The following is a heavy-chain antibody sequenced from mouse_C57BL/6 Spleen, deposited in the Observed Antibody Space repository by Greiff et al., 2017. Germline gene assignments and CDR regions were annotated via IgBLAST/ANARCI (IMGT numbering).Heavy chain of an antibody. CDR3: TTPYVSDEAWFAY. CDR1: GFNIKDYY. D-gene: IGHD2-2*01. V-gene: IGHV14-1*01. Sequence: VQLQQSGAELVRPGASVKLSCTASGFNIKDYYMNWVKQRPEQGLEWIGRIDPEDGATADAPKFQGKATVTADTSSSTAYLQLSSLTSEDTAVYYCTTPYVSDEAWFAYWGQGTLVTVSA. CDR2: IDPEDGAT. J-gene: IGHJ3*01.